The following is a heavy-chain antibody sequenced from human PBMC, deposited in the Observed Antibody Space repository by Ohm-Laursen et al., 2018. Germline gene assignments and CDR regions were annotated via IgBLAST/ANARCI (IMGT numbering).Heavy chain of an antibody. CDR1: GGSISSYY. CDR3: ARHKTYYYHGMDV. J-gene: IGHJ6*02. V-gene: IGHV4-59*08. Sequence: SQTLSLTCIVSGGSISSYYWSWIRQPPGKGLEWIGYIYYSGSTNYNPSLKSRVTISVDTSKNQFSLKLTSVTAADTAVYYCARHKTYYYHGMDVWGQGTTVTVSS. CDR2: IYYSGST.